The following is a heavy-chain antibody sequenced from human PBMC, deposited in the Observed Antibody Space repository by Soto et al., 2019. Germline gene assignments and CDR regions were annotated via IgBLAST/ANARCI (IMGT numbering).Heavy chain of an antibody. J-gene: IGHJ6*02. D-gene: IGHD5-12*01. CDR2: IYYSGST. V-gene: IGHV4-59*01. CDR1: GGSISSYY. CDR3: ARVAGYSGYYCYGMDV. Sequence: QVQLQESGPGLVKPSETLSLTCTVSGGSISSYYWSWIRQPPGKGLEWIGYIYYSGSTNYNPSLKCRVTTSVDTSQNQCSLKLGSGTAAVTAVYYCARVAGYSGYYCYGMDVWGQGTTVTVSS.